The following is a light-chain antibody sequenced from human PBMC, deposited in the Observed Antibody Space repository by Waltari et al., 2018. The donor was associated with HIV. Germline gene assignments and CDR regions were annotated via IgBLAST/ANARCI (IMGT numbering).Light chain of an antibody. Sequence: DIVMTQSPLSLPVTPGEPASISCRSSQSLLHSNGYNYLDWYLQKPGQSPQVLIYLGSHRASGVPDRFSGSGSGTDFTLKISRVEAEDVGVYCCMQALQSPRTFGQGTKLEI. CDR3: MQALQSPRT. J-gene: IGKJ2*01. CDR1: QSLLHSNGYNY. CDR2: LGS. V-gene: IGKV2-28*01.